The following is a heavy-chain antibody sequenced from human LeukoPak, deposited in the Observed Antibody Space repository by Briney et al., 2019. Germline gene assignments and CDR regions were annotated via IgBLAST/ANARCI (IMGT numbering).Heavy chain of an antibody. Sequence: PGGSLRLSCAASGFTFSSYGMHWVRQAPGKALEWVGFIRYDGSNKYYADSVKGRFTISRDNSKNTLYLQMNSLRAEDTAVYYCAKGLITMVRGAMDYWGQGTLVTVSP. CDR3: AKGLITMVRGAMDY. CDR2: IRYDGSNK. J-gene: IGHJ4*02. V-gene: IGHV3-30*02. CDR1: GFTFSSYG. D-gene: IGHD3-10*01.